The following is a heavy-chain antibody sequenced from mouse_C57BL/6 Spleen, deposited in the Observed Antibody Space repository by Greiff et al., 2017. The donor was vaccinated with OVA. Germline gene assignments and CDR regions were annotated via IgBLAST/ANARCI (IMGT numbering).Heavy chain of an antibody. D-gene: IGHD1-1*01. CDR2: IDPETGGT. Sequence: VQLQESGAELVRPGASVTLSCKASGYTFTDYEMHWVKQTPVHGLEWIGAIDPETGGTAYNQKFKGKAILTADKSSSTAYMELRSLTSEDSAVYYGSLTTVVATRDYWGQGTTLTVSS. V-gene: IGHV1-15*01. J-gene: IGHJ2*01. CDR1: GYTFTDYE. CDR3: SLTTVVATRDY.